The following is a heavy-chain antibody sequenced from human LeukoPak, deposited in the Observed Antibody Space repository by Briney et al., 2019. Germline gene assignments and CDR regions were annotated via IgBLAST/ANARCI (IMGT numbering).Heavy chain of an antibody. V-gene: IGHV3-21*01. Sequence: GGSLRLSCAASGFTFSSYSMNWVRQAPGKGLEWVSSISSSSSYIYYADSVKGRFTISRDNAKNSLYLQMNSLRAEDTAVYYCARGGYSYGYVGFHWGQGTLVTVSS. CDR2: ISSSSSYI. J-gene: IGHJ4*02. CDR1: GFTFSSYS. D-gene: IGHD5-18*01. CDR3: ARGGYSYGYVGFH.